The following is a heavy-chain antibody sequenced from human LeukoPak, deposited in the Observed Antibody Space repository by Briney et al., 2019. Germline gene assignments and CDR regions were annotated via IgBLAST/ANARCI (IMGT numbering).Heavy chain of an antibody. CDR3: LMYTSGWD. CDR2: INSDGSST. D-gene: IGHD6-19*01. J-gene: IGHJ4*02. Sequence: GLVWVSRINSDGSSTTYADSVKGRFTISRDNAKNTLYLQTNSLRAEDTAMYYCLMYTSGWDWGQGTLVTVSS. V-gene: IGHV3-74*01.